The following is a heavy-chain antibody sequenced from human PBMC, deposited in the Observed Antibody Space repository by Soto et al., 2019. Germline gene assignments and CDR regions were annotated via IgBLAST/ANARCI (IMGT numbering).Heavy chain of an antibody. D-gene: IGHD3-22*01. J-gene: IGHJ3*02. CDR2: IYTSGST. CDR1: GGSISSYY. V-gene: IGHV4-4*07. Sequence: SETLSLTCTVSGGSISSYYWSWIRQPAGKGLEWIGRIYTSGSTNYNPSLKSRVTMPVDTSKNQFSLKLSSVTAADTAVYYCARDSSGYPLRYDAFDIWGQGTMVTVSS. CDR3: ARDSSGYPLRYDAFDI.